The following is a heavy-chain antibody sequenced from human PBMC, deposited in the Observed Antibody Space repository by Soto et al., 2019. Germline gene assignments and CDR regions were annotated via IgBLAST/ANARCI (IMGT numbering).Heavy chain of an antibody. CDR2: IYYSGST. V-gene: IGHV4-61*01. D-gene: IGHD2-15*01. Sequence: SETLSLTCTVSGGSVSSGSYYWSWIRQPPGKGQEWIGYIYYSGSTNYNPSLKSRVTISVDTSKNKFSLKLSSVTAADTAVYHCARESLLRSNWFDPWGQGTLVTV. CDR1: GGSVSSGSYY. CDR3: ARESLLRSNWFDP. J-gene: IGHJ5*02.